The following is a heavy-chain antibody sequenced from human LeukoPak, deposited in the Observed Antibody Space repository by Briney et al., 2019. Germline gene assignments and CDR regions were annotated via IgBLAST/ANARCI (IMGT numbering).Heavy chain of an antibody. CDR1: GGSVSSGSYY. D-gene: IGHD2-15*01. V-gene: IGHV4-61*01. CDR2: IYYSGST. J-gene: IGHJ4*02. Sequence: SETLSLTCTVSGGSVSSGSYYRSWIRQPPGKGLEWIGYIYYSGSTNYNPSLKSRVTISVDTSKSQFSLKLSSVTAADTAVYYCARGGVVVAATPFDYWGQGTLVTVSS. CDR3: ARGGVVVAATPFDY.